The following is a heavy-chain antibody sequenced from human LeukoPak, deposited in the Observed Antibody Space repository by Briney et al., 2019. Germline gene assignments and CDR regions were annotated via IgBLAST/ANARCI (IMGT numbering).Heavy chain of an antibody. J-gene: IGHJ4*02. CDR2: IFYSGST. V-gene: IGHV4-39*01. CDR3: ARQESSNWD. CDR1: GGSIRSSTYY. D-gene: IGHD4-11*01. Sequence: SETLSLTCTVSGGSIRSSTYYWGWIRQHPGKGLEWIGSIFYSGSTYYNPSLKSRVTISVDTSKNQFSVKLNSVTAADTAVYYCARQESSNWDWGQGTLVTVSS.